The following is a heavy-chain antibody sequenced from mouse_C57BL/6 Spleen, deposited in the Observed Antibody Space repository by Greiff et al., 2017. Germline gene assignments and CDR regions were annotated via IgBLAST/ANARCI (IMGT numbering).Heavy chain of an antibody. CDR2: IYPGDGDT. V-gene: IGHV1-82*01. J-gene: IGHJ1*03. D-gene: IGHD1-1*01. CDR1: GYAFSSSW. CDR3: ASPTYGSSLWYFDV. Sequence: VQLQESGPELVKPGASVKISCKASGYAFSSSWMNWVKQRPGTGLEWIGRIYPGDGDTNYNGKFKGKATLTADKSSSTAYMQLSSLTSEDSAVYVCASPTYGSSLWYFDVWGTGTTVTVSS.